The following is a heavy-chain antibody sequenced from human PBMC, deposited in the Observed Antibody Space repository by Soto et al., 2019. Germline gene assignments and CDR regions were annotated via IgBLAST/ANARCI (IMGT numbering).Heavy chain of an antibody. CDR1: GGSISSGSFY. CDR2: IHYTGAT. D-gene: IGHD5-12*01. J-gene: IGHJ4*02. CDR3: ATGPQTSYDFDGYGGGYF. Sequence: VQLQESGPGLVKPSQTLSLTCTVPGGSISSGSFYWTWIRHLPGEGLEWIGHIHYTGATSYNPSLKSRVSISLDTSANHFSLKLSSVTVADTAVYFCATGPQTSYDFDGYGGGYFLGQGTRVTVSS. V-gene: IGHV4-31*03.